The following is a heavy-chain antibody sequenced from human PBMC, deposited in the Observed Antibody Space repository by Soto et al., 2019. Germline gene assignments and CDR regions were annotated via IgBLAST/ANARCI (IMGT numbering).Heavy chain of an antibody. CDR2: IDPSDSYT. J-gene: IGHJ6*02. CDR1: VYSFTSYW. CDR3: ARRYYDSSFYYGMDV. Sequence: GESLKISCKGSVYSFTSYWISWVRQMPGKGLEWMGRIDPSDSYTNYSPSFQGHVTISADKSISTAYLQWSSLKASDTAMYYCARRYYDSSFYYGMDVWGQGTTVTVSS. D-gene: IGHD3-22*01. V-gene: IGHV5-10-1*01.